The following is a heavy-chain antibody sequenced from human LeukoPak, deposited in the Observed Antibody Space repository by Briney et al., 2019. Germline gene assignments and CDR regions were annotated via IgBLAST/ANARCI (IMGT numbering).Heavy chain of an antibody. V-gene: IGHV3-66*01. Sequence: QPGGSLRLSCAASGIIVSNNYMSWVRQAPGRGLEWVSVIYSGGSTYYADSVKGRFTISRDNSKNTLYLQMNSLRAEDTAVYYCAKSGSTSRPYFDYWGQGTLVTVSS. CDR2: IYSGGST. J-gene: IGHJ4*02. CDR3: AKSGSTSRPYFDY. CDR1: GIIVSNNY. D-gene: IGHD2-2*01.